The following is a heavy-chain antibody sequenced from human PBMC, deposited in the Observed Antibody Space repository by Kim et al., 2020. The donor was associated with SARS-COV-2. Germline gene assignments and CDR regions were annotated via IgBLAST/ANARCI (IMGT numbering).Heavy chain of an antibody. D-gene: IGHD2-15*01. CDR3: VVRDVVAASDYFDY. J-gene: IGHJ4*02. CDR2: IYYSGST. V-gene: IGHV4-39*01. Sequence: SETLSLTCTVSGGSISSSSYYWGWIRQPPGKGLEWIGSIYYSGSTYYNPSLKSRVTISVDTSKNQFSLKLSSVTAADTAVYYCVVRDVVAASDYFDYWGQGTLVTVSS. CDR1: GGSISSSSYY.